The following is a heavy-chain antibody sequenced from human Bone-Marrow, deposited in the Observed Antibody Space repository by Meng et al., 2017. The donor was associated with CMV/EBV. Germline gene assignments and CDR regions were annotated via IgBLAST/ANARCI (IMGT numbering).Heavy chain of an antibody. CDR3: ARDQRPYDFWSGYLPDTAFDI. CDR2: INPNSGGT. D-gene: IGHD3-3*01. Sequence: ASVKVSCKASGYTFTGYYIHWVRQAPGQGLEWMGWINPNSGGTNYAQKFQGRVTMTRDTSISTAYMELSRLRSDDTAVYYCARDQRPYDFWSGYLPDTAFDIWGQETMVTVSS. CDR1: GYTFTGYY. V-gene: IGHV1-2*02. J-gene: IGHJ3*02.